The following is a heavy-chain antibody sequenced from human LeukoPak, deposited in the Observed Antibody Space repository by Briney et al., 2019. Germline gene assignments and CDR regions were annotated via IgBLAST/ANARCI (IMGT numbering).Heavy chain of an antibody. J-gene: IGHJ4*02. CDR2: VTGSDDRT. CDR1: GFAFSSAA. D-gene: IGHD3-22*01. V-gene: IGHV3-23*01. Sequence: GGSLRLSCAASGFAFSSAAMTWVRQAPGKGLEWVSTVTGSDDRTYYADSVKGRFTISRDYSKNTLHLQMNSLRVEDKAIYYCAKGPHVGSGYHPDYWGQGNLVTVSS. CDR3: AKGPHVGSGYHPDY.